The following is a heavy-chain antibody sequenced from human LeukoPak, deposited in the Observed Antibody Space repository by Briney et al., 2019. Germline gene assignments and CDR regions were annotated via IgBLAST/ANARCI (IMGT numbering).Heavy chain of an antibody. Sequence: ASVTVSCTASGYTFTGYYMHWVRQAPGQGLEWMGWINPNSGGTNYAQKFQGRVTMTRDTSISTAYMELSRLRSDDTAVYYCARARGADAGNDYWGQGTLVTVSS. CDR2: INPNSGGT. D-gene: IGHD3-10*01. CDR3: ARARGADAGNDY. CDR1: GYTFTGYY. J-gene: IGHJ4*02. V-gene: IGHV1-2*02.